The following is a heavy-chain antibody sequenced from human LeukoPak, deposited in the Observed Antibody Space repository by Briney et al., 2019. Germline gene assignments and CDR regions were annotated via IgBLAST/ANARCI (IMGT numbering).Heavy chain of an antibody. Sequence: PGGSLRPSCAASGFPFSSYAMHWVRQAPGKGLEWVSYISSDSRTIHYADSVRGRFTISRDNTKNSLYLQMNSLRAEDTAVYYCARDYLRLGDGWGQGTLVTVSS. CDR3: ARDYLRLGDG. CDR1: GFPFSSYA. CDR2: ISSDSRTI. V-gene: IGHV3-48*04. J-gene: IGHJ4*02. D-gene: IGHD3-10*02.